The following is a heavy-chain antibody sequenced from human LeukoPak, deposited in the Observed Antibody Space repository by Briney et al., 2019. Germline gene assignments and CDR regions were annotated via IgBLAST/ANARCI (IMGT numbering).Heavy chain of an antibody. V-gene: IGHV4-39*07. CDR3: ASLVVVAASGRGSVFDY. J-gene: IGHJ4*02. CDR1: GGSISSSSYY. Sequence: SETLSLTCTVSGGSISSSSYYWGWIRQPPGKGLERIGSIYYSGSTYYNPSLKSRVTISVDTSKNQFSLKLSSVTAADTAVYYCASLVVVAASGRGSVFDYWGQGTLVTVS. CDR2: IYYSGST. D-gene: IGHD2-15*01.